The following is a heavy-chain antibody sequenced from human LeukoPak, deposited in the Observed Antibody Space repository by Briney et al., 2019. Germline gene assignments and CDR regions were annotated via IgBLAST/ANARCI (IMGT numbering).Heavy chain of an antibody. CDR1: GYTFTSYD. CDR2: MNPNSGNT. V-gene: IGHV1-8*01. J-gene: IGHJ4*02. CDR3: ATGNDILTGRRFDY. D-gene: IGHD3-9*01. Sequence: GASVKVSCKASGYTFTSYDINWVRQATGQGLEWMGWMNPNSGNTGYAQKFQGRITMTRNTSISTAYMELSSLRSEDTAVYYCATGNDILTGRRFDYWGQGTLVTVSS.